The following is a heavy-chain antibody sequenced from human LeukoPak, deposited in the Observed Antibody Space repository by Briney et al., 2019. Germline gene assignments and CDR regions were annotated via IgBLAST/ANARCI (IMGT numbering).Heavy chain of an antibody. J-gene: IGHJ5*02. Sequence: PSETLSLTCTVSGGSISSYYWSWIRQPPGKGLEWIGEINHSGSTNYNPSLKSRVTISVDTSKNQFSLKLSSVTAADTAVYYCARGGWRYCSSTSCYNRADNWFDPWGQGTLVTVSS. CDR1: GGSISSYY. CDR2: INHSGST. D-gene: IGHD2-2*02. V-gene: IGHV4-34*01. CDR3: ARGGWRYCSSTSCYNRADNWFDP.